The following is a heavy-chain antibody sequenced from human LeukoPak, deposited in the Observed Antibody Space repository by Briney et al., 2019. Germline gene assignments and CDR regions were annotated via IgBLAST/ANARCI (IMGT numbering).Heavy chain of an antibody. D-gene: IGHD4-17*01. CDR1: GFTFSNNA. V-gene: IGHV3-23*01. Sequence: GGSLRLSCAASGFTFSNNAMSWVRQAPGKGLEWVSATSTSGGSAYYADSVKGRFTISRDNSKNTLYLQMNSLRAEDTAVYYCAKYNGDALYYLDYWGQGTLVTVSS. CDR2: TSTSGGSA. CDR3: AKYNGDALYYLDY. J-gene: IGHJ4*02.